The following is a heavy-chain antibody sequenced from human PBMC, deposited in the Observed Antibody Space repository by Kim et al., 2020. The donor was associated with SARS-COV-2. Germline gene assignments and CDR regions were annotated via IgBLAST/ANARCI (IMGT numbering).Heavy chain of an antibody. J-gene: IGHJ3*02. V-gene: IGHV1-69*13. D-gene: IGHD3-9*01. CDR1: GGTFSSYA. CDR2: IIPIFGTA. Sequence: SVKVSCKASGGTFSSYAISWVRQAPGQGLEWMGGIIPIFGTANYAQKFQGRVTITADESTSTAYMELSSLRSEDTAVYYCAREWGSEYFDWSDKVGDAFDIWGQGTMVTVSS. CDR3: AREWGSEYFDWSDKVGDAFDI.